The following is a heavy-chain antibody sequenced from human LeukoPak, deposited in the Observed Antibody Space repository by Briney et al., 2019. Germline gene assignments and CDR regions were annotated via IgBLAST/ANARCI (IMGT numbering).Heavy chain of an antibody. Sequence: SETLSLTCTVSGYSISSGYYWTWIRQPPGKGLEWIGGIYHSGSTYNNPSLKSRVTISVDTSKNQFSLKLSSVTAADTAVYYCARLGPNYYDSSGYYYNYFDYWGQGTLVTVSS. V-gene: IGHV4-38-2*02. D-gene: IGHD3-22*01. CDR1: GYSISSGYY. CDR2: IYHSGST. J-gene: IGHJ4*02. CDR3: ARLGPNYYDSSGYYYNYFDY.